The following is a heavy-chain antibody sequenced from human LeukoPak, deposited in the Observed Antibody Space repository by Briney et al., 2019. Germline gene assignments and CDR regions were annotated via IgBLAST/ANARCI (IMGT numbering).Heavy chain of an antibody. CDR3: ARGDAGYSSSWYLRDYYFDY. V-gene: IGHV4-39*07. CDR1: GGSISSSSYY. J-gene: IGHJ4*02. CDR2: IYYSGST. D-gene: IGHD6-13*01. Sequence: PSETLSLTCTVSGGSISSSSYYWGRIRQPPGKGLEWIGSIYYSGSTYYNPSLKSRVTISVDTSKNQFSLKLSSVTAADTAVYYCARGDAGYSSSWYLRDYYFDYWGQGTLVTVSS.